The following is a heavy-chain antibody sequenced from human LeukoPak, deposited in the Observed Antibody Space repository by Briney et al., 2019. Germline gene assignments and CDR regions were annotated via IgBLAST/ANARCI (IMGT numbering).Heavy chain of an antibody. CDR2: MNPISGNT. V-gene: IGHV1-8*01. CDR1: LHTFTSYG. J-gene: IGHJ5*02. Sequence: ASVKVSCKPSLHTFTSYGVFGVRQSTGQGLEWMGWMNPISGNTGYAQKFQGRVTMTRNTSISTAYMELSSLRSEDTAVYYCARRRLSIMVTANTSFGPCGEGTLVTVSS. D-gene: IGHD2-21*02. CDR3: ARRRLSIMVTANTSFGP.